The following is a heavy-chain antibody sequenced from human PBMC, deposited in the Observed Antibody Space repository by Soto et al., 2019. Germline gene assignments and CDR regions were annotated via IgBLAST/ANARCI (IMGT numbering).Heavy chain of an antibody. Sequence: ASVQVSCKASRGTFSSYAISWVRQAPGQGLEWMGGIIPIFGTANYAQKFQGRVTITADEYTSTAYMELSSLRSEDTAVYYCARRRNGYNLLFDYWGQGTLVTVSS. J-gene: IGHJ4*02. V-gene: IGHV1-69*13. D-gene: IGHD5-12*01. CDR1: RGTFSSYA. CDR2: IIPIFGTA. CDR3: ARRRNGYNLLFDY.